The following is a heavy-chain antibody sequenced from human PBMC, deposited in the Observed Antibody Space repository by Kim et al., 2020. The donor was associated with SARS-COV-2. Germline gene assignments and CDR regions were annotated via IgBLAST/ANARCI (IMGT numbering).Heavy chain of an antibody. CDR2: IPAGAHYT. CDR3: AKDGHYTDGYYYMDV. J-gene: IGHJ6*03. Sequence: GGSLRLSCEASGFSFSSHAMTWVRQAPGMGLEWVSTIPAGAHYTMYADSVKGRFTISRDNSKNTLYLQMNSLRAEDTAVYYCAKDGHYTDGYYYMDVGGKGTAVTVSS. CDR1: GFSFSSHA. V-gene: IGHV3-23*01. D-gene: IGHD4-17*01.